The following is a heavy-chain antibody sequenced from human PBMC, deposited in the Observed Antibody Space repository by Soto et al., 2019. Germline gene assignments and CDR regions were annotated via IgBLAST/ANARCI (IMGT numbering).Heavy chain of an antibody. CDR2: IYYSGST. CDR3: ARHVTGLGYCSSISCYTDY. J-gene: IGHJ4*02. Sequence: SETLSLTCTVSGGSISSSSYYWGWIRQPPGQGLEWIGSIYYSGSTYYNPSLKSRVTISVDTSKNQYSLKLRSVTAADTAVYFCARHVTGLGYCSSISCYTDYWGQGTLVTVSS. D-gene: IGHD2-2*02. CDR1: GGSISSSSYY. V-gene: IGHV4-39*01.